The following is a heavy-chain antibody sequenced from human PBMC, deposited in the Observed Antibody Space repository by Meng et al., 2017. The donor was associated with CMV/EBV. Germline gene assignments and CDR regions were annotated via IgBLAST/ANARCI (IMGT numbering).Heavy chain of an antibody. CDR3: ARTGVANFWFDP. CDR2: IIPIFGTA. D-gene: IGHD1-1*01. J-gene: IGHJ5*02. Sequence: SVQVSCKASGYTFNGYYMHWLRQAPGQGLEWMGGIIPIFGTANYAQKFQGRVTITTDESTSTAYMELISLRSEDTAVYYCARTGVANFWFDPWGQGTLVTVSS. V-gene: IGHV1-69*05. CDR1: GYTFNGYY.